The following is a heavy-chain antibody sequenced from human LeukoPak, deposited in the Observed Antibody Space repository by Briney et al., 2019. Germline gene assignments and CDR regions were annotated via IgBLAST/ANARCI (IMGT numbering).Heavy chain of an antibody. Sequence: ASVKVSCKASSYTFTSYGISWVRQAPGQGLEWMGWISAYNGNTNYAQKLQGRVSMTTDTSTSTAYMDLRSLRSDDTAVYYCATFRPPKGYYGMDVWGQGTTVTVSS. CDR2: ISAYNGNT. CDR1: SYTFTSYG. CDR3: ATFRPPKGYYGMDV. J-gene: IGHJ6*02. V-gene: IGHV1-18*01.